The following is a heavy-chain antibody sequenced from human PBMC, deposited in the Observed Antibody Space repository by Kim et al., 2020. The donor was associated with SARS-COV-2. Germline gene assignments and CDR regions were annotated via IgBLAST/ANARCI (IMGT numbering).Heavy chain of an antibody. V-gene: IGHV4-61*02. CDR1: GGSISSGSYY. CDR2: IYTSGST. J-gene: IGHJ4*02. CDR3: ARDQGGFDY. Sequence: SETLSLTCTVSGGSISSGSYYWSWIRQPAGKGLDWIGRIYTSGSTTYNPSPKSRVTISVDTSKNQFSLKLSSLTAADTAVYYCARDQGGFDYWGLGTLVTVSS.